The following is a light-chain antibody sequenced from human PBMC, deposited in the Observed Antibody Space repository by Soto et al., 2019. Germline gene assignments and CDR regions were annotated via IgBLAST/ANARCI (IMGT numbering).Light chain of an antibody. CDR2: GAS. CDR1: QKISSSY. CDR3: QQSGSSST. V-gene: IGKV3-20*01. Sequence: EIVLTQSPGTLSLSPGERATLSCRASQKISSSYLAWYQQKPAQAPRLLIYGASIRATGIPDRFSGSGSGTDFALTISRLEPEDFAVYYCQQSGSSSTFGLGTRLEIK. J-gene: IGKJ5*01.